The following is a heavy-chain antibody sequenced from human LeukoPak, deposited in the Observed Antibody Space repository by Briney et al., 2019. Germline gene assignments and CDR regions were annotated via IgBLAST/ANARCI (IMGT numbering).Heavy chain of an antibody. CDR3: ARWGDYCSSTSCSMVLDY. CDR2: INPNSGGT. J-gene: IGHJ4*02. V-gene: IGHV1-2*02. D-gene: IGHD2-2*01. Sequence: ASVKVSCKASGYTFTGYYMHWVRQAPGQGLEWMGWINPNSGGTNYAQEFQGRVTMTRDTSISTAYMELSRLRSDDTAVYYCARWGDYCSSTSCSMVLDYWGQGTLVTVSS. CDR1: GYTFTGYY.